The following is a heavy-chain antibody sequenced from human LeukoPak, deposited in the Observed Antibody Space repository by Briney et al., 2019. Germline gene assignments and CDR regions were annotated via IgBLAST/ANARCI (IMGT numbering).Heavy chain of an antibody. J-gene: IGHJ4*02. Sequence: GGPRRFSFAAPGFTFGTYSRTWCCPAHGKGLEWVSSISSSSSYIYYADSVKGRFTISRDNAKNSLYLQMNSLRAEDTAVYYCARGGSSLFDYWGQGTLVTVSS. CDR2: ISSSSSYI. D-gene: IGHD6-6*01. CDR3: ARGGSSLFDY. V-gene: IGHV3-21*01. CDR1: GFTFGTYS.